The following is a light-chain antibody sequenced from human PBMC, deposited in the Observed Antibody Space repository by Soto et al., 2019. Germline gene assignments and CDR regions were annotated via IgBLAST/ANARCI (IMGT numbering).Light chain of an antibody. V-gene: IGKV3-15*01. CDR1: QSVSSN. CDR2: DAS. J-gene: IGKJ2*03. CDR3: QQYEDWPYS. Sequence: EVVMTQSPATLSVSPGERSTLSCRASQSVSSNLAWYQQKPGQTPRLLIYDASIRDTGIPDRFSGSGSGTEFTLTISSLQPEDFAVYYCQQYEDWPYSFGQGSKLEIK.